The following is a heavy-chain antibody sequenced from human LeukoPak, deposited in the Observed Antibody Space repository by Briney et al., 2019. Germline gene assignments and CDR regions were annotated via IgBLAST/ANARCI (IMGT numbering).Heavy chain of an antibody. J-gene: IGHJ6*02. D-gene: IGHD5-18*01. CDR1: GGSISSYY. CDR3: ARLGYLNFGMDV. V-gene: IGHV4-59*08. CDR2: IYYSGST. Sequence: SETLSLTCAASGGSISSYYWSWIRQPPGKGLEWIGYIYYSGSTNYNPSLKSRVTISVDTSKNQFSLKLSSVTAADTAEYYCARLGYLNFGMDVWGQGTTVTVSS.